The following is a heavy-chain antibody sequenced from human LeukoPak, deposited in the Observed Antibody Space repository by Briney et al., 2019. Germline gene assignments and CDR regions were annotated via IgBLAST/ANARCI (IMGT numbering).Heavy chain of an antibody. D-gene: IGHD3-22*01. J-gene: IGHJ4*02. CDR2: ISSSGYIV. CDR3: ARENSYDYSGYYYLEY. CDR1: GFTLSSYE. Sequence: PGGSLRHSRAASGFTLSSYEMNWVRQAPGKGLEWVSFISSSGYIVYYPDSVKGRFTISRDNAKNSLYLQMNSLSAENTAVYYCARENSYDYSGYYYLEYWGQGTLVTVSS. V-gene: IGHV3-48*03.